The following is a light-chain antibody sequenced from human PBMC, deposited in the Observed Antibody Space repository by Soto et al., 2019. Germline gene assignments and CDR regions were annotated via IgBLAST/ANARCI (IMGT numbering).Light chain of an antibody. J-gene: IGKJ5*01. CDR3: QQRNSWPPTFT. CDR2: DTS. CDR1: PSVSSTY. Sequence: EIVLTQSPGTLSLSPGERATLSCRASPSVSSTYLAWYQQKPGQAPRLLIYDTSIRATGIPARFSGSGSGTDFTLTISSLEPEDFAVYYCQQRNSWPPTFTFGQGTRLEIK. V-gene: IGKV3D-20*02.